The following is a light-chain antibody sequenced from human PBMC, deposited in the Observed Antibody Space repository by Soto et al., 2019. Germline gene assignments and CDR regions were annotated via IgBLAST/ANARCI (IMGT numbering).Light chain of an antibody. CDR3: RQFGASLI. J-gene: IGKJ4*01. CDR2: DVS. CDR1: QSVSSVY. V-gene: IGKV3D-20*01. Sequence: EIVLTQSPATLSLSPGERATLSCGASQSVSSVYLAWYQQKPGLAPRLLMYDVSNRATGTPDRFSGGGSGTDFTLTINRLDPEDFAVYYCRQFGASLILGGGTKVEIK.